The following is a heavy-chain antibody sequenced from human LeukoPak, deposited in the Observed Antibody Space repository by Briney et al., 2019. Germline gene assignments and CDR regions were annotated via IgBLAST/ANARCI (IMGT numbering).Heavy chain of an antibody. J-gene: IGHJ4*02. Sequence: GESLKISCKASGYSFTYYFIAWVRQMPGKGLEWVGIIYPGDSDTKYSPSFQGQVTISADKSTNTAYLQWSSLEASDTAMSYCARHLGGDRTSGYYNYWGQGTLVTVSS. CDR2: IYPGDSDT. CDR1: GYSFTYYF. V-gene: IGHV5-51*01. CDR3: ARHLGGDRTSGYYNY. D-gene: IGHD3-3*01.